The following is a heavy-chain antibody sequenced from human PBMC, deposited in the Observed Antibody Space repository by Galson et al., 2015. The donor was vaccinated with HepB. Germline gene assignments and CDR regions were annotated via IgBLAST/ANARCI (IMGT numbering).Heavy chain of an antibody. CDR2: ISSSNNYI. V-gene: IGHV3-21*01. Sequence: SLRLSCAASGFTLMTYSMNWLRQAPGKGLEWVASISSSNNYIYYADSVKGRFTVSRDNAKNSLYLQMNSLRAEDTAVYYCARPLSSTYAFDVWGQGTVVTVSS. CDR1: GFTLMTYS. J-gene: IGHJ3*01. CDR3: ARPLSSTYAFDV. D-gene: IGHD2-2*01.